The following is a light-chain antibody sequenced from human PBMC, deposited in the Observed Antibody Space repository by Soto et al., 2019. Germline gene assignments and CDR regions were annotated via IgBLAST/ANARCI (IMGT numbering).Light chain of an antibody. CDR2: GAS. CDR3: QQYGRSSSYT. J-gene: IGKJ2*01. V-gene: IGKV3-20*01. CDR1: QSVSSSY. Sequence: EIVLTQSPGTLSLSPGERATLSCRASQSVSSSYLAWYQQKPGLAPRLLIYGASTRATGIPDRFSGSGSGTDFTLTISRLEPEDFAVYYCQQYGRSSSYTFGQGTKLEIK.